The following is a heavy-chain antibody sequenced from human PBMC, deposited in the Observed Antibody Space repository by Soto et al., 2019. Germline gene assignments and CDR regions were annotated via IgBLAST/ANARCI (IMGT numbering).Heavy chain of an antibody. CDR3: ARKQAGFFYGIDY. D-gene: IGHD3-3*01. V-gene: IGHV4-31*03. Sequence: SETLSLTCTVSGGSINSGGYYWTWLRQHPGKGLEWLGYIADFGYTFYNPSLQSRVILSMDTSKSQFSLKLSSATAADTAVYFCARKQAGFFYGIDYWGQGTLVTAPQ. CDR2: IADFGYT. J-gene: IGHJ4*02. CDR1: GGSINSGGYY.